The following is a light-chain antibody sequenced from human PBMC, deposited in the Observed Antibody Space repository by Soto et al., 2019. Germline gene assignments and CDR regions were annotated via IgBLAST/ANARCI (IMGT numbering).Light chain of an antibody. CDR1: SSNIGSNA. CDR3: AAWDESLSGGV. Sequence: QSVLTQPPSASGTPGQRVTISCSGSSSNIGSNAVNWYQQLPGTAPKLLIYSFNQRPSGVPDRFSDSKSGTSASLAISGLQSEDEADYYCAAWDESLSGGVFGGGTKLTVL. J-gene: IGLJ3*02. V-gene: IGLV1-44*01. CDR2: SFN.